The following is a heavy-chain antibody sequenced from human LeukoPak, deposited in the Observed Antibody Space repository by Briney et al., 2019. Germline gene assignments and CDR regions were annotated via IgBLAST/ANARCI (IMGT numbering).Heavy chain of an antibody. CDR3: ARASHGGSDY. D-gene: IGHD2-15*01. CDR2: INSDGTTT. V-gene: IGHV3-74*01. J-gene: IGHJ4*02. CDR1: GFTFSSYW. Sequence: GGSLGLSCAASGFTFSSYWMHWVRQAPGKGLLWVSRINSDGTTTYYADSVKGRFTISRDNAKNTLYLQMNSLRAEDTAVYYCARASHGGSDYWGQGTLVTVSS.